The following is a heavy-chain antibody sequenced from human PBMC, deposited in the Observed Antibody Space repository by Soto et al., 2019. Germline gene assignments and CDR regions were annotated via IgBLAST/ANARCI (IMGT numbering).Heavy chain of an antibody. CDR2: MNPNSGNT. CDR1: AYTFTSYD. J-gene: IGHJ6*03. D-gene: IGHD5-12*01. CDR3: ARPSGYADYYYMDV. V-gene: IGHV1-8*01. Sequence: ASVKVSCKASAYTFTSYDINWVRQATGQGLEWMGWMNPNSGNTGYAQKFQGRVTMTRNTSISTAYMELSSLRSEDTAVYYCARPSGYADYYYMDVWGKGTTVTVSS.